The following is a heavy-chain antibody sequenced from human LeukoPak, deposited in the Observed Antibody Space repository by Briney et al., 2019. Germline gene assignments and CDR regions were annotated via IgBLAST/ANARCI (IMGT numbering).Heavy chain of an antibody. Sequence: PSETLSLTCTVSGGSISSSSYYWGWIRQPPGKGLEWIGEINHSGSTNYNPCLKSRVTISVDTSKNHFSLKLSSVTAADTAVYYCARTSAKYYDFWSGYFSGSPHYYYMDVWGKGTTVTVSS. J-gene: IGHJ6*03. V-gene: IGHV4-39*02. D-gene: IGHD3-3*01. CDR3: ARTSAKYYDFWSGYFSGSPHYYYMDV. CDR1: GGSISSSSYY. CDR2: INHSGST.